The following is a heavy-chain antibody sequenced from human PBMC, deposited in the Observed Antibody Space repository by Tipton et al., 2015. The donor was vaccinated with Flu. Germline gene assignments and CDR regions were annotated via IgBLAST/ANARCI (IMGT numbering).Heavy chain of an antibody. CDR2: IYTSGST. Sequence: TLSLTCTVSGGSISSSSYYWTWIRRPAGKGLEWIGQIYTSGSTKYNPSLTSRFPMSLNTSKNQFTLKMSAVTAADTAMYYCAGDPALGMPGYFDYWGQGTLVTASS. CDR1: GGSISSSSYY. CDR3: AGDPALGMPGYFDY. J-gene: IGHJ4*02. D-gene: IGHD2-2*01. V-gene: IGHV4-61*09.